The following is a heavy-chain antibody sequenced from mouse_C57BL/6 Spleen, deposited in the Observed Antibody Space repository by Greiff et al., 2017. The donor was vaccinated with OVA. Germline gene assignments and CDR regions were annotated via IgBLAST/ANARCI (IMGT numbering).Heavy chain of an antibody. Sequence: VQLQQPGAELVKPGASVKLSCKASGYTFTSYWMHWVKQRPGQGLEWIGMIHPNSGSTNYTEKFKSKAPLTVDKSSNTAYLQLSRLTSEDTAVYYCARVGSASGFAYWGQGTPLTVSA. CDR2: IHPNSGST. V-gene: IGHV1-64*01. D-gene: IGHD3-1*01. CDR3: ARVGSASGFAY. CDR1: GYTFTSYW. J-gene: IGHJ2*01.